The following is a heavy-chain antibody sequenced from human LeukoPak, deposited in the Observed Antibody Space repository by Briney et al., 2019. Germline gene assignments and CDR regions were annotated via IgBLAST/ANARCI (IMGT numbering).Heavy chain of an antibody. V-gene: IGHV1-18*01. CDR2: ISAYNGNT. CDR3: ARGPLVRLPSSFDP. D-gene: IGHD3-16*02. Sequence: ASVKVSCKASGYTFTSYGISWVRQAPRQGLEWMGWISAYNGNTNYAQKLQGRVTMTTDTSTSTAYMELRSLRSDDTAVYYCARGPLVRLPSSFDPWGQGTLVTVSS. CDR1: GYTFTSYG. J-gene: IGHJ5*02.